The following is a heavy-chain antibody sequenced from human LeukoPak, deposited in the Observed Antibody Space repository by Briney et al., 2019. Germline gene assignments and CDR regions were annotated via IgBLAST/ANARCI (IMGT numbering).Heavy chain of an antibody. Sequence: GGSLRLSCAVSGFTFSSGYMHWVRQPPGKGPVWVSHISSDGSNTIYADSVKGRFTISRDDARSTLYLQMNSLRDADTAVYYCARYTGGGVYWGQGTLVTVSS. J-gene: IGHJ4*02. CDR1: GFTFSSGY. CDR3: ARYTGGGVY. V-gene: IGHV3-74*01. CDR2: ISSDGSNT. D-gene: IGHD2-2*02.